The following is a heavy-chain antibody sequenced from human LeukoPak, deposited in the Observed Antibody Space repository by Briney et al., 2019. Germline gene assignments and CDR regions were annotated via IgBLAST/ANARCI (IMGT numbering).Heavy chain of an antibody. D-gene: IGHD3-3*01. CDR3: VRGSGYLHYYYYGMDV. Sequence: GRSLRLSCAASGFNLSSYGMHSVRQAPGNGLGWVAVISYDGSNKYYADSVKGEFTISRDNSNNTLYLQMNNLRAEDTTVYYCVRGSGYLHYYYYGMDVWGQGTTVTVSS. CDR1: GFNLSSYG. V-gene: IGHV3-30*03. CDR2: ISYDGSNK. J-gene: IGHJ6*02.